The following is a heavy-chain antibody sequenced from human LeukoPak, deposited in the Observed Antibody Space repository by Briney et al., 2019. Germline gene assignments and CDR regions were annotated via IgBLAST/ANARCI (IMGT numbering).Heavy chain of an antibody. D-gene: IGHD5-24*01. Sequence: GGSLRLSCAASGFTFSSYRMTWDRQAPGKGLEWVSSISSSSSYIYYADSVKGRFTISRDNAKNSLYLQMNSLRAEDTAVYYCARDRRESYYFDYWGQGTLVTVSS. CDR2: ISSSSSYI. V-gene: IGHV3-21*01. J-gene: IGHJ4*02. CDR1: GFTFSSYR. CDR3: ARDRRESYYFDY.